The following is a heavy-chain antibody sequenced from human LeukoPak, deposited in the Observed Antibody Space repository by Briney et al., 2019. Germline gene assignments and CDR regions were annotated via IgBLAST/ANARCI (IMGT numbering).Heavy chain of an antibody. D-gene: IGHD3-22*01. Sequence: GGSLRLSCAASGFTFSIYWMSWVRQAPGKGLEWVANIKQDGSEKYYVDSVKGRFTISRDNAKNSLYLQMNTLRAEDTAVYYCARWTREYYDTSGYSYWGRGTLVTVSS. CDR1: GFTFSIYW. J-gene: IGHJ4*02. CDR3: ARWTREYYDTSGYSY. V-gene: IGHV3-7*01. CDR2: IKQDGSEK.